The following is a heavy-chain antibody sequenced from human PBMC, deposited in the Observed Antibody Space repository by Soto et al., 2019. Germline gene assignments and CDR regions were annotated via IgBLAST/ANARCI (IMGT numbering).Heavy chain of an antibody. Sequence: EVQLVESGGGLVQPGGSLRLSCAASGFLFSTYWLFWVRQVPRKGLVWVSRIKSDGSSTSYADSVKGRFTITRDNTKNTLYLQMTSLRAEATAVYYCAIGGGDYNSFDRWGQGILVTVSS. CDR2: IKSDGSST. CDR3: AIGGGDYNSFDR. V-gene: IGHV3-74*01. J-gene: IGHJ4*02. CDR1: GFLFSTYW. D-gene: IGHD2-21*01.